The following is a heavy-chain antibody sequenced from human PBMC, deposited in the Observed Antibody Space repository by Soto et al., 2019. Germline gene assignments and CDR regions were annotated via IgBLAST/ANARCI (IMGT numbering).Heavy chain of an antibody. V-gene: IGHV1-69*13. CDR2: IIPIFGTA. Sequence: SVKVSFKASGGTFSSYAISWVRQAPVQGLEWMGGIIPIFGTANYAQKFQGRVTITADESTSTAYMELSSLRSEDTAVYYCASGPDIVVVPAALGFDYYYGMDVWGQGTKVTVYS. J-gene: IGHJ6*02. D-gene: IGHD2-2*01. CDR1: GGTFSSYA. CDR3: ASGPDIVVVPAALGFDYYYGMDV.